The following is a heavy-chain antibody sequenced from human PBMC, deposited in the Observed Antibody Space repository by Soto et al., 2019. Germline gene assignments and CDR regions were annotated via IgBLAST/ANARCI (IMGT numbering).Heavy chain of an antibody. V-gene: IGHV3-23*01. CDR3: AKADSSTPLYYFDY. CDR1: GFTFSPYA. CDR2: ISGSGSST. J-gene: IGHJ4*02. D-gene: IGHD6-19*01. Sequence: EVQLLESGGGLEQPGGSLRLSCAASGFTFSPYAMSWVRQAPGKGLEWVSGISGSGSSTYYADSVKGRFTISRDNSKNTLYLQMNSLRAEDTAVYYCAKADSSTPLYYFDYWGQGTLVTVSS.